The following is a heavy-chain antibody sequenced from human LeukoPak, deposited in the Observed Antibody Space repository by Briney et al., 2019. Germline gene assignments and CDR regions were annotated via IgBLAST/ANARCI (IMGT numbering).Heavy chain of an antibody. Sequence: SETLSLTCAVYGGSFSGYYWSWIRLPPGKGLEWIGEIDHSGSTNYNPSLKSRVTISVDTSKNQFSLKLSSVTAADTAVYYCARGPASRGLRYFDWLWSDAFDIWGQGTMVTVSS. V-gene: IGHV4-34*01. CDR1: GGSFSGYY. J-gene: IGHJ3*02. D-gene: IGHD3-9*01. CDR3: ARGPASRGLRYFDWLWSDAFDI. CDR2: IDHSGST.